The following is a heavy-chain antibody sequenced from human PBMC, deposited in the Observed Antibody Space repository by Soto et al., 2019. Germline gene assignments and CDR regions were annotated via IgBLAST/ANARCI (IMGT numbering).Heavy chain of an antibody. Sequence: QVQLVESGGGVVQPGRSLRLSCAASGFTFSSYAMHWVRQAPGKGLEWVAVISYDGSNKYYADSVKGRFTISRDNSKNTLYLQINSLRAEDTAVYYCARFYYLDTAIDGLVYWGQGTLVTVSS. D-gene: IGHD5-18*01. CDR2: ISYDGSNK. CDR1: GFTFSSYA. V-gene: IGHV3-30-3*01. J-gene: IGHJ4*02. CDR3: ARFYYLDTAIDGLVY.